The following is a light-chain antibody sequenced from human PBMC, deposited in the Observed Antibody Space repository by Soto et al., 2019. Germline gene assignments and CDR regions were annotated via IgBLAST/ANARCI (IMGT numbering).Light chain of an antibody. Sequence: EIVLTHSPATLSLSPGEGATLSCRASQSVSSYLAWYQQKPGQAPRLLISDASNRAPGIPARFSGSGSGTDFTLTISSIEPEDFAVYYCKQRSATFGQGTKVDI. J-gene: IGKJ1*01. CDR2: DAS. V-gene: IGKV3-11*01. CDR1: QSVSSY. CDR3: KQRSAT.